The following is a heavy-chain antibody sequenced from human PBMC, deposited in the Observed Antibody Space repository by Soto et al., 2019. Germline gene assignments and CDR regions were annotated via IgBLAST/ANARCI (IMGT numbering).Heavy chain of an antibody. CDR3: VKGEYYYDSSGYYPFDY. V-gene: IGHV3-64D*06. D-gene: IGHD3-22*01. Sequence: GGSLRLSCSASGFTFSSYSMHWVRQAPGKGLEYVSSISTNGGSTHYADSVKGRFTISRDNSKNTQYLQMSSLRADDTAVYYCVKGEYYYDSSGYYPFDYYGQGTLVTVSS. J-gene: IGHJ4*02. CDR1: GFTFSSYS. CDR2: ISTNGGST.